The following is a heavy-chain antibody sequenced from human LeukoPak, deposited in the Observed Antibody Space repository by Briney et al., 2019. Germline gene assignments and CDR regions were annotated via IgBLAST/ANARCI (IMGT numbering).Heavy chain of an antibody. V-gene: IGHV4-39*02. CDR3: ARGGLPPPYVWGSYRSPPFAS. J-gene: IGHJ4*02. Sequence: SETLSLTCTVSGGSISSSSAYWGWIRQPPGKGLEWIGSIYYSKNTYYNPSLKSRVTISADTSKNQFSLTLGSVSATDTAVYYCARGGLPPPYVWGSYRSPPFASWGQGTLVTVSS. D-gene: IGHD3-16*02. CDR1: GGSISSSSAY. CDR2: IYYSKNT.